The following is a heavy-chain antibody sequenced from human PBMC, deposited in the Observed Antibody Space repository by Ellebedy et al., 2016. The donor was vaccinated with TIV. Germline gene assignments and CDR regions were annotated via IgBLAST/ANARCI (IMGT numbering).Heavy chain of an antibody. Sequence: MPSETLSLTCTVSGYSISRGYYWSWIRQPPGKGLEWLGYMYYSGGSTYNPSLNGRVAISVDTSQHQFSLKLTSVTAADTAVYYCARVEASGYVQPFDYWGQGILVTVSS. CDR3: ARVEASGYVQPFDY. CDR1: GYSISRGYY. CDR2: MYYSGGS. D-gene: IGHD3-22*01. J-gene: IGHJ4*02. V-gene: IGHV4-59*01.